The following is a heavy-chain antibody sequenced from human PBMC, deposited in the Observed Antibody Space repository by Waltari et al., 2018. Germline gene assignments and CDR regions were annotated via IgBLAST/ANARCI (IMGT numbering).Heavy chain of an antibody. J-gene: IGHJ4*02. D-gene: IGHD5-18*01. CDR3: ARTAMGYYYFDY. CDR1: GGSISSGGYY. V-gene: IGHV4-31*03. CDR2: LYYSGIT. Sequence: QVQLQESGPGLVKPSQTLSLTCTVSGGSISSGGYYWSWIRQHPGKGLEWIGYLYYSGITYYNPSPKSRVTISVDTSKNQCSLKRSSVTAADTAVYYCARTAMGYYYFDYWGQGTLVTVSS.